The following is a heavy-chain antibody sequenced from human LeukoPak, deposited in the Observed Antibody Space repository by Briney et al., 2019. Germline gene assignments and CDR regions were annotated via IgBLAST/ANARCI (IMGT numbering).Heavy chain of an antibody. Sequence: SGPTLVNPTQTLTLTCTFSGFSLSTRGMCVSWIRQPPGKALEWLSRIDWDDDKYYITSLKTRPAISKDTSKNQVVLTMTNMDPVDTATYYCARGYSTVYYYYMDVWGKGTTVTVSS. V-gene: IGHV2-70*11. CDR2: IDWDDDK. CDR3: ARGYSTVYYYYMDV. CDR1: GFSLSTRGMC. D-gene: IGHD6-13*01. J-gene: IGHJ6*03.